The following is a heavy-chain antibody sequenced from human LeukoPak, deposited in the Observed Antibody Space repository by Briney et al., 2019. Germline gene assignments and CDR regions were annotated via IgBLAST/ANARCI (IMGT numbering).Heavy chain of an antibody. V-gene: IGHV3-21*01. D-gene: IGHD6-19*01. CDR3: AREVVYSSGWNAFDI. J-gene: IGHJ3*02. CDR2: ISSSSSYI. CDR1: GFTFSSYS. Sequence: GGSLRLSCAASGFTFSSYSMTWVRQAPGKGLEWVSSISSSSSYIYYADSVKGRFTISRDNAKNSLYLQMNSLRAKDTAVYYCAREVVYSSGWNAFDIWGQGTMVTVSS.